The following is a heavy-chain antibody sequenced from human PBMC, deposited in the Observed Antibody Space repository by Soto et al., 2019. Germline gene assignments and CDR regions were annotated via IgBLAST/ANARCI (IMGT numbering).Heavy chain of an antibody. J-gene: IGHJ4*02. V-gene: IGHV3-33*01. CDR1: GFTFSGLG. D-gene: IGHD1-26*01. Sequence: QVQLVESGGGVVQPGRSLRLYCAASGFTFSGLGMHWVRQAPGKGLEWVAVIRYDGSNIYNADAVKGRFTISRDNSKDTLYLQMNSLRADDTAVYYCARDGVGHTTFFGYFDYWGQGTLVTVSS. CDR2: IRYDGSNI. CDR3: ARDGVGHTTFFGYFDY.